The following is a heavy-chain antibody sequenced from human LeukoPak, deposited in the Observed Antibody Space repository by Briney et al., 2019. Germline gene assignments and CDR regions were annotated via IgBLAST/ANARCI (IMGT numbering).Heavy chain of an antibody. J-gene: IGHJ3*02. CDR1: GFTVSSNY. CDR3: ARDRKLRYCSGGSCYSSAFDI. D-gene: IGHD2-15*01. CDR2: IYSGGST. V-gene: IGHV3-53*01. Sequence: PGGSLRLSCAASGFTVSSNYMSWVRQAPGKGLEWVSVIYSGGSTYYADSVKGRFTISRDNSKNTLYLQMNSLRAEDTAVYYCARDRKLRYCSGGSCYSSAFDIWGQGTMVTVSS.